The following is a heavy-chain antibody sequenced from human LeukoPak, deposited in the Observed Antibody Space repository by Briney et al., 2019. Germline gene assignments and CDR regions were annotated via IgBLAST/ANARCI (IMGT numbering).Heavy chain of an antibody. V-gene: IGHV3-30*18. J-gene: IGHJ3*02. CDR2: ISYDGSNK. D-gene: IGHD1-26*01. CDR1: GFTFSSYG. Sequence: GGSLRLSCAASGFTFSSYGMHWVRQAPGKGLEWVAVISYDGSNKYYADSVKGRSTISRDNSKNTLYLQMNSLRAEDTAVYYCAKPPPGGSYYRDAFDIWGQGTMVTVSS. CDR3: AKPPPGGSYYRDAFDI.